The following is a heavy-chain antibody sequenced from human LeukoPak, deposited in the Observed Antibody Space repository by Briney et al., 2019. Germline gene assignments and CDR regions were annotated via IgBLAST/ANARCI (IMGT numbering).Heavy chain of an antibody. D-gene: IGHD3-10*02. Sequence: GGSLRLSCAASAFTFSDYWMTWVRQAPGTGLERVANINKDGSETYYVDSVKGRFTISRDNAKNSLYLQMNSLRAEDTAVYYCAELGITMIGGVWGKGTTVTVSS. CDR2: INKDGSET. J-gene: IGHJ6*04. V-gene: IGHV3-7*01. CDR1: AFTFSDYW. CDR3: AELGITMIGGV.